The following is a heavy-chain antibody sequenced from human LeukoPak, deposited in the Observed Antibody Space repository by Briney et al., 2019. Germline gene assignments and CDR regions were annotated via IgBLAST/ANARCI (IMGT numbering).Heavy chain of an antibody. Sequence: PGGSLRLSCAASGFTFSSYAMNWVRQAPGKGLEWVSSISGGGETTYHADSAKGRFTISRDNSQNTLYLQMNSLRAEDTAVYYCARDYADYVGYFFFDYWGQGTLVTVSS. D-gene: IGHD4-17*01. V-gene: IGHV3-23*01. CDR1: GFTFSSYA. CDR2: ISGGGETT. J-gene: IGHJ4*02. CDR3: ARDYADYVGYFFFDY.